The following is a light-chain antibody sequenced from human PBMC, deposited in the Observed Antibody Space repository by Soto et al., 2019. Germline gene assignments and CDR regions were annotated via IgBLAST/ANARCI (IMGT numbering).Light chain of an antibody. V-gene: IGKV1-39*01. CDR2: VAS. Sequence: DIQMTQSPSSLSASVGDRVTITCLASQSVGRFLNWYQQKPGKAPTVLINVASTLRSGVPSRFSGSGSGTDLNLTINSLQPEDFATYFCQQSFTTPLNFGGGTKVDI. CDR1: QSVGRF. J-gene: IGKJ4*01. CDR3: QQSFTTPLN.